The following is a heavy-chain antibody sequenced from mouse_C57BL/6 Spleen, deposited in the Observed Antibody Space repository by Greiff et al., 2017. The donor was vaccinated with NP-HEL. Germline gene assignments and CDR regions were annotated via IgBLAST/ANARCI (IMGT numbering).Heavy chain of an antibody. D-gene: IGHD4-1*01. J-gene: IGHJ1*03. Sequence: YPDSVKGRFTISRDNAKNTLYLQMSSLRSEDTALYYCARSGTHWYFDVWGTGTTVTVSS. CDR3: ARSGTHWYFDV. V-gene: IGHV5-9*01.